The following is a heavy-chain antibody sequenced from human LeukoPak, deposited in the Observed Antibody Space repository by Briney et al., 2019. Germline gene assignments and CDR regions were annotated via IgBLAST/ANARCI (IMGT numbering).Heavy chain of an antibody. CDR3: ARVATIFGVVMGGLDY. J-gene: IGHJ4*02. D-gene: IGHD3-3*01. Sequence: PGGSLRLSCAASGSTLSAYAINWVRQAPGQGLEWMGWINPNSGGTNYAQKFQGRVTMTRDTSISTAYMELSRLRSDDTAVYYCARVATIFGVVMGGLDYWGQGTLVTVSS. CDR2: INPNSGGT. V-gene: IGHV1-2*02. CDR1: GSTLSAYA.